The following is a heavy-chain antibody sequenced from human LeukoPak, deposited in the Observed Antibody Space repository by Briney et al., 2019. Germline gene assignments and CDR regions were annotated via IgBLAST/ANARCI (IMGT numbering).Heavy chain of an antibody. V-gene: IGHV4-59*01. D-gene: IGHD3-22*01. Sequence: SETLSLTCTVSGDSIIGSYWSWIRQAPGKGLEWIGYIYYSVGTDYNPSLKRRVTISVDMANQQFPLRLPSVTAADTAVYYCAKRRYYDSSGYNPTYYFDYWGQGILVTVSS. CDR2: IYYSVGT. CDR1: GDSIIGSY. J-gene: IGHJ4*02. CDR3: AKRRYYDSSGYNPTYYFDY.